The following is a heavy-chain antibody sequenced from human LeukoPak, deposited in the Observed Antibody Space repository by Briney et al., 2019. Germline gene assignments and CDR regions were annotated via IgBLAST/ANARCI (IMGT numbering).Heavy chain of an antibody. CDR2: IYYSGSA. J-gene: IGHJ4*02. CDR1: GGSIISSY. D-gene: IGHD5-18*01. CDR3: ARLDTGSSEYFDY. V-gene: IGHV4-59*08. Sequence: PSETLSLTCTVSGGSIISSYWSWIRQPPGKGLEWIGYIYYSGSANYNPSLKSRVTISVDTPKNQFSLKLSSVNAADTAVYYCARLDTGSSEYFDYWGQGTLVTVSS.